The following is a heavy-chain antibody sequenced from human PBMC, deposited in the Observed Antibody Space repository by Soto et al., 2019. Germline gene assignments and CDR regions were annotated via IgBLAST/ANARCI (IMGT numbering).Heavy chain of an antibody. CDR1: GGSISSYY. D-gene: IGHD3-10*01. V-gene: IGHV4-59*01. J-gene: IGHJ4*02. CDR3: ATSRLWFGELLFDY. Sequence: LSLTCTVSGGSISSYYWSWIRQPPGKGLEWIGYIYYSGSTNYNPSLKSRVTISVDTSKNQFSLKLSSVTAADTAVYYCATSRLWFGELLFDYWGQGTLVTVSS. CDR2: IYYSGST.